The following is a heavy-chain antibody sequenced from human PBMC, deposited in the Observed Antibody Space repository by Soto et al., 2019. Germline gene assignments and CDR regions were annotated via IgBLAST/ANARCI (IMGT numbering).Heavy chain of an antibody. D-gene: IGHD2-15*01. J-gene: IGHJ6*02. CDR1: GFTFSSYG. Sequence: QVQLVESGGGVVQPGRSLRLSCAASGFTFSSYGMHWVRQAPGQGLEWVAVISYDGSNKYYADSVKGRFTISRDNSKNTLYLQMNSLRAEDTAVYYCAKDMRGGPGGGMDVWGQGTTVTVSS. V-gene: IGHV3-30*18. CDR2: ISYDGSNK. CDR3: AKDMRGGPGGGMDV.